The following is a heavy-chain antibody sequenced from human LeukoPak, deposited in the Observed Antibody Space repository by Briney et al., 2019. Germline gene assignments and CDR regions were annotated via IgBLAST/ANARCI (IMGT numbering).Heavy chain of an antibody. CDR3: ARGADFWSGYCPY. D-gene: IGHD3-3*01. CDR1: GYTFTGYY. Sequence: ASVKVSCKASGYTFTGYYMHGVRQAPGHGLEWMGWINPNSGGTNYAQRFQGRVPMHRDTSISTAYMDLSRLRSDDTAVYYCARGADFWSGYCPYWGQGTLVTGSS. J-gene: IGHJ4*02. V-gene: IGHV1-2*02. CDR2: INPNSGGT.